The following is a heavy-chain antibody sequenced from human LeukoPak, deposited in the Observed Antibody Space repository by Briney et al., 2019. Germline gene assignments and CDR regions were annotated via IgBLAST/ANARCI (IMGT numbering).Heavy chain of an antibody. D-gene: IGHD5-18*01. J-gene: IGHJ5*01. CDR3: AKAGIQLWFDY. CDR2: ISGSGGST. CDR1: GFTFSRYA. V-gene: IGHV3-23*01. Sequence: GGSLRLSCAASGFTFSRYAMSWLRQAPGKGLEWVSAISGSGGSTYYADSVKGRFTISRDNSKNTLYLQMNSLRAEDTAVYYCAKAGIQLWFDYWGQGTLITVSS.